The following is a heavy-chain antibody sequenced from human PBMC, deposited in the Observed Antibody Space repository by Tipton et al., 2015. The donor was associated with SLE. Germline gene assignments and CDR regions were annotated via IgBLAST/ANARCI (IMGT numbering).Heavy chain of an antibody. V-gene: IGHV4-31*03. D-gene: IGHD4-23*01. Sequence: LSLTCTVSGGSISSGGYYWSWIRQHPGKGLEWIGYIYYSGSTYYNPSLKSRVAISVDTSKNQFSLKLSSVTAADTAVYYCARISPTEVNAFDIWGQGTMVTVSS. J-gene: IGHJ3*02. CDR2: IYYSGST. CDR1: GGSISSGGYY. CDR3: ARISPTEVNAFDI.